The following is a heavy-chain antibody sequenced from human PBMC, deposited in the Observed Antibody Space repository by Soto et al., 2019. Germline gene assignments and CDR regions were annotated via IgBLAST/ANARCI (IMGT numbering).Heavy chain of an antibody. CDR2: IYYSGST. J-gene: IGHJ6*02. Sequence: PSETLSLTCTVSGGSISSSSYYWGWIRQPPGKGLERIGSIYYSGSTYYNPSLKSRVSISVDTSKNQFSLKLSSVTAADTAVYYCARHFDYDILTGYYGDGMDVWGQGTTVT. CDR3: ARHFDYDILTGYYGDGMDV. V-gene: IGHV4-39*01. D-gene: IGHD3-9*01. CDR1: GGSISSSSYY.